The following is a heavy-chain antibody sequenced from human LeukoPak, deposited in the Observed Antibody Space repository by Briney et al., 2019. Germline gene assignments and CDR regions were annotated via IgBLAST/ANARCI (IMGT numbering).Heavy chain of an antibody. CDR2: MNPNSGNT. J-gene: IGHJ6*03. CDR3: ARGDGYYYDSSGYYSPWYYYYYYMDV. D-gene: IGHD3-22*01. Sequence: ASVKVSCKASGYTFTSYDINWVRQATGQGLEWMGWMNPNSGNTGYAQKFQGRVTITRNTSISTAYMELSSLISEDTAVYYCARGDGYYYDSSGYYSPWYYYYYYMDVWGKGTTVTVSS. CDR1: GYTFTSYD. V-gene: IGHV1-8*03.